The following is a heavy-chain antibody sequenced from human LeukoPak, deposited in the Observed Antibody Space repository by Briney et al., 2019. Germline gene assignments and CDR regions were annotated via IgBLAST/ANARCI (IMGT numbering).Heavy chain of an antibody. CDR3: ARHEAYYDFWSGYWDYNWFDP. D-gene: IGHD3-3*01. Sequence: SETLSLTCTVSGYSISSGYYWGWIRQPPGKGLEWIGSIYHSGSTYYNPSLKSRVTISVDSSKNQFSLKLSSVTAADTAVYYCARHEAYYDFWSGYWDYNWFDPWGQGTLVTVSS. J-gene: IGHJ5*02. CDR1: GYSISSGYY. CDR2: IYHSGST. V-gene: IGHV4-38-2*02.